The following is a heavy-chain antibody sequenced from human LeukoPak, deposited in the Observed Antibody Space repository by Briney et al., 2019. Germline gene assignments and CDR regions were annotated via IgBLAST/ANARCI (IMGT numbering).Heavy chain of an antibody. Sequence: SQTLSLTCTVSGGSISSGSYYWSWIRQPAGKGLEWIGRIYTSGSTNYNPSLKSRVTISVDTSKNQFSLKLSSVTAADTAVYYCARPGGSYYGVFDYWGQGTLVTVSS. CDR1: GGSISSGSYY. D-gene: IGHD1-26*01. CDR2: IYTSGST. CDR3: ARPGGSYYGVFDY. V-gene: IGHV4-61*02. J-gene: IGHJ4*02.